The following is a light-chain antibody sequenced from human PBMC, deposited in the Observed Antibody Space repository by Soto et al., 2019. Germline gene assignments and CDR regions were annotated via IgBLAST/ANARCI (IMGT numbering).Light chain of an antibody. J-gene: IGLJ1*01. Sequence: QSALTQPASVSGSPGQSITISCTGTSSDVGAYNFVSWYQHHPGRAPKLIIYEVTIRPSGVSNRFSGSKSGNTASLTISGLQAEDEADYYCSSYTTSAAYVFGSGTKVTVL. CDR3: SSYTTSAAYV. CDR1: SSDVGAYNF. V-gene: IGLV2-14*01. CDR2: EVT.